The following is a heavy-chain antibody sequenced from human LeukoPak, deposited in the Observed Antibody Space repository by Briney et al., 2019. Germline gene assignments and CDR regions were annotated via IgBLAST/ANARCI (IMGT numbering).Heavy chain of an antibody. J-gene: IGHJ4*02. CDR3: ARSSVASFDY. Sequence: PGGYLRLSCAAPGFTFSSYWMSWVRQAPGKGLEWVADIKQDGSEKYYVDSVKGRFTISRDNAKNSLYLQMNSLRAEDTAVYYCARSSVASFDYWGQGTLVSVSS. CDR1: GFTFSSYW. CDR2: IKQDGSEK. D-gene: IGHD1-26*01. V-gene: IGHV3-7*01.